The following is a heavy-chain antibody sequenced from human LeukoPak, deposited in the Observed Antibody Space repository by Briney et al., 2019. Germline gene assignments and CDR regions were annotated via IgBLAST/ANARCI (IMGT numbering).Heavy chain of an antibody. V-gene: IGHV4-34*01. Sequence: SETLSLTCAVYGGSFSGYYWSWIRQPPGKGLEWIGEINHSGSTNYNPSLKSRVTISVDTSKNQFSLKLSSVTAADTAVYYCARATYYYDSSGYCVDYWGQGTLVTVSS. CDR2: INHSGST. CDR1: GGSFSGYY. J-gene: IGHJ4*02. CDR3: ARATYYYDSSGYCVDY. D-gene: IGHD3-22*01.